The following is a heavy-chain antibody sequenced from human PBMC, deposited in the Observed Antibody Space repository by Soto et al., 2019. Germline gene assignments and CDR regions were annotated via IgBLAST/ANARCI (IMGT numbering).Heavy chain of an antibody. CDR2: HYNGGST. Sequence: GGSLRLSCAISGFSVSSNYLSWVRQAPGKGLEWVSVHYNGGSTYYADSVQGRFTISRDKSNNTLYLQMRRVRAEDTAVYFCARHRHPRGTVGATSPLDPWGQGTQVTVSS. D-gene: IGHD1-26*01. V-gene: IGHV3-53*01. J-gene: IGHJ5*02. CDR1: GFSVSSNY. CDR3: ARHRHPRGTVGATSPLDP.